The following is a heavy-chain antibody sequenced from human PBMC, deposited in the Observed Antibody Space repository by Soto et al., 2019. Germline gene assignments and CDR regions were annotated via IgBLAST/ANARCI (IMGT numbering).Heavy chain of an antibody. J-gene: IGHJ2*01. CDR1: GGTFSSYA. D-gene: IGHD2-15*01. CDR2: IIPIFGTA. Sequence: QVQLVQSGAEVKKPGSSVKVSCKASGGTFSSYAISWVRQAPGQGLEWMGGIIPIFGTANYAQKFQGGGTITADESTSTAYMELSSLRSEDTAVYYCARNSFDSLRYFDLWGRGPLVTVSS. CDR3: ARNSFDSLRYFDL. V-gene: IGHV1-69*01.